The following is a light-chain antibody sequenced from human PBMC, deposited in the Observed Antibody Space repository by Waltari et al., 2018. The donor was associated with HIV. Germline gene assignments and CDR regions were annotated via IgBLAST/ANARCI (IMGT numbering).Light chain of an antibody. J-gene: IGLJ2*01. V-gene: IGLV1-47*01. CDR2: RHD. Sequence: QSVLTQPPPASGTPGQRVPFTLSGTSSKMGGYYVYCYHQCPGTAPKRIIHRHDQRPSCVPDRFSGSKSGTSASLVITGLRSEDEAEYHCAAWDDSLDGPVVFGGGTKLTVL. CDR3: AAWDDSLDGPVV. CDR1: SSKMGGYY.